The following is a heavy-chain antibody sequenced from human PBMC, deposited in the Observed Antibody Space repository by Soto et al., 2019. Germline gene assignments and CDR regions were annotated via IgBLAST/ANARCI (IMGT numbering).Heavy chain of an antibody. V-gene: IGHV3-23*01. CDR2: ISGSGGST. J-gene: IGHJ5*02. Sequence: GGSLRLSCAASGFTFSSYAMSWVRQAPGKGLEWVSAISGSGGSTYYADSVKGRFTISRDNSKNTLYLQMNSLRAEDTAVYYCAKDRIRYCSGGSCPGSWFDPWGQGTLVTVSS. CDR3: AKDRIRYCSGGSCPGSWFDP. CDR1: GFTFSSYA. D-gene: IGHD2-15*01.